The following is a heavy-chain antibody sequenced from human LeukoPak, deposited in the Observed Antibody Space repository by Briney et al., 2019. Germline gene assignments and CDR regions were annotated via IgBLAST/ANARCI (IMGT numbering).Heavy chain of an antibody. D-gene: IGHD3-9*01. CDR1: GGSISSSSYY. V-gene: IGHV4-39*01. CDR2: IYYSGST. J-gene: IGHJ4*02. Sequence: SETLSLTCTVSGGSISSSSYYWGWIRQPPGKGLEWIGSIYYSGSTYYNPSLKSRVTISVDTSKNQFSLKLSSVTAADTAVYYCARGGNYDILTGHVSSLYYFDYWGQGTLVTVSS. CDR3: ARGGNYDILTGHVSSLYYFDY.